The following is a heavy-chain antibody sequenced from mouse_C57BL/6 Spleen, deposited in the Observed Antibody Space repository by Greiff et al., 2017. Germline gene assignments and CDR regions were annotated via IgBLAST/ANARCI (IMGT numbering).Heavy chain of an antibody. D-gene: IGHD1-1*01. V-gene: IGHV5-4*03. CDR1: GFTFSSYA. CDR3: ARAPNYYGSSLYYFDY. Sequence: EVKLVESGGGLVKPGGSLKLSCAASGFTFSSYALSWVRQTPEKRLEWVATISDGGSYTYYPDNVKGRFTISSDNAKNNLYLQMSHLKSEDTAMXYCARAPNYYGSSLYYFDYWGQGTTLTVSS. J-gene: IGHJ2*01. CDR2: ISDGGSYT.